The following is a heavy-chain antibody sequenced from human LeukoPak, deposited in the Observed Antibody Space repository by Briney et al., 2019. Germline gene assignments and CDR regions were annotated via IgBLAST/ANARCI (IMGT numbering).Heavy chain of an antibody. D-gene: IGHD3-9*01. V-gene: IGHV1-2*02. Sequence: GASVKVSCKASGYTFTGCYMHWVRQAPGQGLEWMGWINPNSGGTNYAQKFQGRVTMTRDTSISTAYMELSRLRSDDTAVYYCARGRLLRYFDRYAFDIWGQGTMVTVSS. CDR1: GYTFTGCY. J-gene: IGHJ3*02. CDR3: ARGRLLRYFDRYAFDI. CDR2: INPNSGGT.